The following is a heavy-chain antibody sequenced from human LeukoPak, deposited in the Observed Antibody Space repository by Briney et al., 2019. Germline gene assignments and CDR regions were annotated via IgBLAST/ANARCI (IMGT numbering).Heavy chain of an antibody. Sequence: SETLSLTCTVSGGSISSYYWSWIRQPPGRGLEWIGYIYYSGSTNYNPSLKSRVTISVDTSKNQFSLKLSSVTAADTAVYYCARLLYDSSGYYAFDIWGQGTMVTVSS. CDR1: GGSISSYY. CDR3: ARLLYDSSGYYAFDI. D-gene: IGHD3-22*01. J-gene: IGHJ3*02. V-gene: IGHV4-59*01. CDR2: IYYSGST.